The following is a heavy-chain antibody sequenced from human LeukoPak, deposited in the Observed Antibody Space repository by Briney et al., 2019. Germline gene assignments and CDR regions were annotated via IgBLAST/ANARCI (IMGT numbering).Heavy chain of an antibody. V-gene: IGHV3-33*06. Sequence: PGGSLRLSCAASGFTFSSYGMHWVRQAPGKGLEWVAVIWYDGSNKYYADSVKGRFTISRDNSENTLYLQMNSLRAEDTAVYYCAKEGSGYYRDYFDYWGQGTLVTVSS. CDR2: IWYDGSNK. J-gene: IGHJ4*02. CDR1: GFTFSSYG. CDR3: AKEGSGYYRDYFDY. D-gene: IGHD3-22*01.